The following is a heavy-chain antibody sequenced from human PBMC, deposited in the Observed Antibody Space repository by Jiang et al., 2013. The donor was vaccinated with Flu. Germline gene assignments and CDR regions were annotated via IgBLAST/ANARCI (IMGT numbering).Heavy chain of an antibody. D-gene: IGHD1-26*01. CDR1: GGTFSSYA. J-gene: IGHJ2*01. CDR2: IIPILGIA. V-gene: IGHV1-69*04. CDR3: ARGGAKRYFDL. Sequence: GGTFSSYAISWVRQAPGQGLEWMGRIIPILGIANYAQKFQGRVTITADKSTSTAYMELSSLRSEDTAVYYCARGGAKRYFDLWGRGTLVTVSS.